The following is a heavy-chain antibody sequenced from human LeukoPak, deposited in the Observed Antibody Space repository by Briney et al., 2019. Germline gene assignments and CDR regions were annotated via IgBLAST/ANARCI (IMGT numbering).Heavy chain of an antibody. J-gene: IGHJ3*02. CDR2: ISAYNGYT. V-gene: IGHV1-18*01. CDR1: GYTFTSYG. D-gene: IGHD6-19*01. CDR3: ARAGWYELPRYAFDI. Sequence: EASVKVSCKASGYTFTSYGISWVRQAPGQGLEWMGRISAYNGYTNYAQKLQGRVTITTDTSTSTAYMELRSLRSDDTAVYYCARAGWYELPRYAFDIWGQGTMVIVSS.